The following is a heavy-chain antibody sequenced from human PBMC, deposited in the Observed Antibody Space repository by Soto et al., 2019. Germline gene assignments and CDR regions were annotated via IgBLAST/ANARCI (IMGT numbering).Heavy chain of an antibody. CDR3: ARLIAATSNWYDP. CDR1: GYSFTTYW. V-gene: IGHV5-51*01. CDR2: IHPGDSDT. D-gene: IGHD6-13*01. Sequence: SGESLKISCKGSGYSFTTYWIGWVRQMPGKGLEWMGVIHPGDSDTRYSPSFQGQVTISADKSISTAYLQWSSLQASDTAMYYCARLIAATSNWYDPWGQGTLVTVSS. J-gene: IGHJ5*02.